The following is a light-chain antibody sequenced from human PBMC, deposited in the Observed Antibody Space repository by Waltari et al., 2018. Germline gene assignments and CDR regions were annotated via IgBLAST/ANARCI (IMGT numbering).Light chain of an antibody. CDR2: ETS. V-gene: IGLV7-46*01. CDR1: SGPVPSGHF. J-gene: IGLJ2*01. CDR3: LLSYHDAVI. Sequence: QAVVTQEPSLTVSPGGPVTLTCGSSSGPVPSGHFPYWFQQKPGQAPRTLISETSNRLSWTPARFSGSLLGGKAALTLSDAQPDDDADYYCLLSYHDAVIFGGGTKLTVL.